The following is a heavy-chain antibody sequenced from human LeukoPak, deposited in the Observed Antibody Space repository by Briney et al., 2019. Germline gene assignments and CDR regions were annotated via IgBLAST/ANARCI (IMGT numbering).Heavy chain of an antibody. Sequence: VASVKVSCKASGGTFSSYAISWVRQAPGQGLEWMGRIIPILGIANYAQNFQGRVTITADKSTSTAYMELSSLRSEETAVYYCATDYGDYIMDYWGQGTLVTVSS. CDR3: ATDYGDYIMDY. D-gene: IGHD4-17*01. J-gene: IGHJ4*02. CDR2: IIPILGIA. CDR1: GGTFSSYA. V-gene: IGHV1-69*04.